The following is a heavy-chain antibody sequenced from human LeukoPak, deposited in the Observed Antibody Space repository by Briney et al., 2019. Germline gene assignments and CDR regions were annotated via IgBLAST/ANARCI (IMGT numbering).Heavy chain of an antibody. CDR2: IKPDSGGT. CDR1: GYTFSDYY. V-gene: IGHV1-2*02. D-gene: IGHD6-19*01. Sequence: ASVKVSCKTSGYTFSDYYMHWVRQAPGQGLEWMGWIKPDSGGTTYAQKFQGRVTMTRDTSITTAYMELSSLRSDDTAVYYFARDDNSAWLSFDSWGQGTLVTVSS. J-gene: IGHJ4*02. CDR3: ARDDNSAWLSFDS.